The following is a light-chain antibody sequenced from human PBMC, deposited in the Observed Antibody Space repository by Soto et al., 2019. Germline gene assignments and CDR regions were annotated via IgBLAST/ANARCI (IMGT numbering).Light chain of an antibody. CDR3: QQSYSAPLT. V-gene: IGKV1-39*01. J-gene: IGKJ1*01. CDR2: AAS. CDR1: RSISTY. Sequence: DIQMTQSPSSLSASVGDRVTIACRTSRSISTYLNWYQQKPGNSPKLLIYAASILQTGVPSRFTGSGSGTDFTLTISSLQPEDFATYYCQQSYSAPLTFGPGTKVQIK.